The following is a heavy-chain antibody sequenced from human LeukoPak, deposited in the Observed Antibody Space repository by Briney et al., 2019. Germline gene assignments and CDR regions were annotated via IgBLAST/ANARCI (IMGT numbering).Heavy chain of an antibody. CDR1: GVSFNDYY. V-gene: IGHV4-34*01. J-gene: IGHJ4*02. CDR2: INHSGYT. D-gene: IGHD4-17*01. Sequence: SETLSLTCAVSGVSFNDYYWSWVRQTPGKGLEWIGEINHSGYTNDSPSLKSRVTLSIDTSRKQFSLNLRSVTVADTGIYYCTRMTTGHNYWGQGTLVTASS. CDR3: TRMTTGHNY.